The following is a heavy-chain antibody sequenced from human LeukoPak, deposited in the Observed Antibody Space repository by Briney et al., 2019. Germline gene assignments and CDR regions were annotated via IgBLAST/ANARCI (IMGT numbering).Heavy chain of an antibody. J-gene: IGHJ4*02. Sequence: PGGSLRLSCAASGFTFSSYGMHWVRQAPGKGLEWVAFIRYDGSNKYYADSVKGRFTISRDNSKNTLYLQMNSLRAEDTAVYYCAKDARLFAGTTMVPYFDYWGQGTLVTVSS. CDR1: GFTFSSYG. D-gene: IGHD1-1*01. V-gene: IGHV3-30*02. CDR3: AKDARLFAGTTMVPYFDY. CDR2: IRYDGSNK.